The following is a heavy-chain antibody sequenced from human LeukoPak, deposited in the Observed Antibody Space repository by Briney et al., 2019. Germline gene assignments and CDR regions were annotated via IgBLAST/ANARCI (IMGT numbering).Heavy chain of an antibody. J-gene: IGHJ6*04. D-gene: IGHD2-15*01. CDR2: ISYDGSNK. Sequence: PGRSLRLSCAASGFTFNSYGMHWVRQAPGKGLEWVAVISYDGSNKYYADSVKGRFTISRDNSKNTLYLQMNSLRAEDTAVYYCAKDWQGVVVAATESSWDYGMDVWGKGTTVTVSS. CDR1: GFTFNSYG. CDR3: AKDWQGVVVAATESSWDYGMDV. V-gene: IGHV3-30*18.